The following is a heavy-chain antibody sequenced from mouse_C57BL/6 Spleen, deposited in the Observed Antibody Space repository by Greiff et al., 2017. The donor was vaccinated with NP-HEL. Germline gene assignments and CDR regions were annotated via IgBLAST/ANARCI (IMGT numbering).Heavy chain of an antibody. CDR3: ASDYGSTSWFAY. CDR2: IWSDGST. J-gene: IGHJ3*01. V-gene: IGHV2-6*03. Sequence: QVQLQQSGPGLVAPSQSLSITCTVSGFSLTSYGVHWVRQPPGKGLEWLVVIWSDGSTTYNSALKSRLSISKDNSKSQVFLKMNSLQTDDTAMYYCASDYGSTSWFAYWGQGTLVTVSA. D-gene: IGHD1-1*01. CDR1: GFSLTSYG.